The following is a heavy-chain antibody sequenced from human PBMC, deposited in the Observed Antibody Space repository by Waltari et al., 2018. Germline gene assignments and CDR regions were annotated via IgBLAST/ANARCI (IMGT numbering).Heavy chain of an antibody. CDR1: GYTFTSYD. J-gene: IGHJ5*02. CDR3: ARHSGKNDFWSGYFDP. CDR2: IYPGDSDT. Sequence: VQLVQSGAEVKKPGASVKVSCKASGYTFTSYDINWVRQMPGKGLEWMGIIYPGDSDTRYSPSFQGQVTISADKSISTAYLQWSSLKASDTAMYYCARHSGKNDFWSGYFDPWGQGTLVTVSS. D-gene: IGHD3-3*01. V-gene: IGHV5-51*01.